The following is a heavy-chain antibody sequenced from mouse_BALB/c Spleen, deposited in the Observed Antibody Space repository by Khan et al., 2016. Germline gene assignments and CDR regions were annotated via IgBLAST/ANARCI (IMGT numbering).Heavy chain of an antibody. J-gene: IGHJ3*01. CDR1: GYTFTSYW. CDR2: IYPGNSDT. V-gene: IGHV1-5*01. D-gene: IGHD2-4*01. CDR3: TSVITTGLAWFAY. Sequence: EVQLQESGTVLARPGASVKMSCRASGYTFTSYWMHWVKQRPGQGLEWIGAIYPGNSDTSYNQKFKGKAKLTAVTSTSTAYMELSSLTNEDSAVYESTSVITTGLAWFAYWGQGTLVTVSA.